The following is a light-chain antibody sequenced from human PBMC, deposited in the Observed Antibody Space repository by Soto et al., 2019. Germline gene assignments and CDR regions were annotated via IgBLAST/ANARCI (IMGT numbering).Light chain of an antibody. CDR3: SSYTSGSTPLYV. V-gene: IGLV2-14*01. Sequence: QSALTQPASVSGSPGQSITISCTGTSSDVGGYNYVSWYQQHPGKAPKLMIYDDSNRPSGVSNRFSGSKSGNTASLTISGLQAEDEADYYCSSYTSGSTPLYVFGTGTKVTVL. CDR1: SSDVGGYNY. J-gene: IGLJ1*01. CDR2: DDS.